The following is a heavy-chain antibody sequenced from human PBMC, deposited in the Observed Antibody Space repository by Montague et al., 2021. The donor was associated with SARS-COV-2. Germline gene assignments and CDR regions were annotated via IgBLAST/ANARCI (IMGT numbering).Heavy chain of an antibody. D-gene: IGHD2-21*02. CDR3: ARGVTSHYGMDV. J-gene: IGHJ6*02. CDR1: GDSISTYNW. Sequence: SETLSLTCVVSGDSISTYNWWTWVRLPPGKVLGWMGEIYYTGNTNYNPSLKSPVTIVIDKSKNPFSLQLSSVTAADTAVYYCARGVTSHYGMDVWGQGTTVAVSS. CDR2: IYYTGNT. V-gene: IGHV4/OR15-8*02.